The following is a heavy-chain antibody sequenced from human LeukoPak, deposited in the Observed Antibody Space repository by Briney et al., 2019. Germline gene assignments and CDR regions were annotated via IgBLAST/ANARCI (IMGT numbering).Heavy chain of an antibody. CDR1: GYTFTGYY. CDR2: INPNSGGT. V-gene: IGHV1-2*02. J-gene: IGHJ6*03. D-gene: IGHD3-22*01. CDR3: ARSYYDSSGYYWGAWDYYYYYMDV. Sequence: VASVKVSCKASGYTFTGYYMHWVRQAPGQGLEWMGWINPNSGGTNYAQKFQGRVTMTRDTSISTAYMELSRLRSYDTAVYYCARSYYDSSGYYWGAWDYYYYYMDVWGKGTTVTVSS.